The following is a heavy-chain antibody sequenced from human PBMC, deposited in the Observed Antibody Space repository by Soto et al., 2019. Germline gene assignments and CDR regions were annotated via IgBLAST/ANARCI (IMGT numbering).Heavy chain of an antibody. Sequence: SETLSLTCTVSGGSISSYYWSWIRQPPGKGLEWIGYIYYSGSTNYNPSLKSRVTISVDTSKNQVSLKLSSVTAADTAVYYCARRGRIFGYYYYMDVWGKGTTVTVSS. V-gene: IGHV4-59*08. CDR3: ARRGRIFGYYYYMDV. J-gene: IGHJ6*03. CDR2: IYYSGST. CDR1: GGSISSYY. D-gene: IGHD2-15*01.